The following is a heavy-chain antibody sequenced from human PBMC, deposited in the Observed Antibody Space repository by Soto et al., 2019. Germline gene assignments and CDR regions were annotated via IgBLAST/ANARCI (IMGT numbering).Heavy chain of an antibody. D-gene: IGHD3-10*01. CDR2: ISGYNGHP. CDR1: GYSFSSYG. Sequence: ASVKVSCKTFGYSFSSYGISWLRQAPGQGLEWMGWISGYNGHPIEAQKFQGRVTMTIDTSTSTVYMELRSLRSDDTAVYYCARGAELIDGYNGWLDYWGQGTLVTVSS. V-gene: IGHV1-18*01. CDR3: ARGAELIDGYNGWLDY. J-gene: IGHJ4*02.